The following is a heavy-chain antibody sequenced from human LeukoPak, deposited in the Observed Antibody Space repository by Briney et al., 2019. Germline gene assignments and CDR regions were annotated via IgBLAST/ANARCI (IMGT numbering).Heavy chain of an antibody. D-gene: IGHD3-22*01. V-gene: IGHV1-2*02. CDR3: ARRISTYDSSGYYEGNGFDI. CDR1: GYTFTGYY. Sequence: ASVKVSCKASGYTFTGYYMHWVRQAPGQGLEWMGWINPNSGGTNYAQKFQGRVTMTRDTSISTAYMELSRLRSDDTAVYYCARRISTYDSSGYYEGNGFDIWGQGTMVTVSS. CDR2: INPNSGGT. J-gene: IGHJ3*02.